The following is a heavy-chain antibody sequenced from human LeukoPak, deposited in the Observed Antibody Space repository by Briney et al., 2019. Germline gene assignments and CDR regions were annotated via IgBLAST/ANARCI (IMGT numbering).Heavy chain of an antibody. V-gene: IGHV4-59*08. D-gene: IGHD3-22*01. CDR1: GGSISSYY. CDR3: AICLLSGDSSAFDY. Sequence: SETLSLTCTVSGGSISSYYWSWIRQPPGKGLDWIGYIYYSGSTNYNPSLKSRVTISVDTSKNQFSLKLSSVTAADTAVYYCAICLLSGDSSAFDYWGRGPLVTVSS. J-gene: IGHJ4*02. CDR2: IYYSGST.